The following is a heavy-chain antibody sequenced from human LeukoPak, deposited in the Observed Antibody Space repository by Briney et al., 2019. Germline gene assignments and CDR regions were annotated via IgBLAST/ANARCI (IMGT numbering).Heavy chain of an antibody. CDR3: ASLTDIVMVVAATPYY. Sequence: GGSLRLSCAASGFTFSSYAMSWVRQAPGKGLEWVSAISGSGGNTYYADSVKGRFTISRVNSKNTLYLQMNSLRAEDTAVYYCASLTDIVMVVAATPYYCGQGTLVTVSS. CDR1: GFTFSSYA. V-gene: IGHV3-23*01. D-gene: IGHD2-15*01. J-gene: IGHJ4*02. CDR2: ISGSGGNT.